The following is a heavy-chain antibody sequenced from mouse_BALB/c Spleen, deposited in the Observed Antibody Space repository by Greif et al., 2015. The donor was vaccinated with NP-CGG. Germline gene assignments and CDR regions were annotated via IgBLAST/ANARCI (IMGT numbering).Heavy chain of an antibody. CDR2: IYPGDGDT. J-gene: IGHJ1*01. D-gene: IGHD1-1*01. CDR1: GHAFSSYW. Sequence: QVQLQQSGAELVRPGSSVKISCKASGHAFSSYWMNWVKQRPGQGLEWIGQIYPGDGDTNYNGKFKGKATLTADKSSSTAYMQLSSLTSEDSAVYFCAITTVVDWYFDVWGAGTTVTVSS. CDR3: AITTVVDWYFDV. V-gene: IGHV1-80*01.